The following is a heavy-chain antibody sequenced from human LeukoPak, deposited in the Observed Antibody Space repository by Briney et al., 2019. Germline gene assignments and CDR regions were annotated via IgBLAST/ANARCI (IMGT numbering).Heavy chain of an antibody. V-gene: IGHV5-51*01. Sequence: GESLKISCKGSGYSFTSYWIGWVRQMPGKGLEWMGIIYPGDSDTGYSPSFQGQVTISTDKSISTAYLQWSSLKASDTAMYYCARPPRFWSGYQIDFDYWGQGTLVTVSS. CDR1: GYSFTSYW. J-gene: IGHJ4*02. CDR3: ARPPRFWSGYQIDFDY. D-gene: IGHD3-3*01. CDR2: IYPGDSDT.